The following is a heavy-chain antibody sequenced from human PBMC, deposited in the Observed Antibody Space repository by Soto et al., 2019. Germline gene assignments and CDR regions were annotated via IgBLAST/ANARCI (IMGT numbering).Heavy chain of an antibody. J-gene: IGHJ6*03. Sequence: PSETLSLTCTVSGGSISSYYWSWIRQPPGKGLEWIGYIYYSGSTNYNPSLKSRVTISVDTSKNQFSLKLSSVTAADTAVYYCARHDRGSGHYDYFGGGPYYYYYYMDVWGKGTTVTVS. CDR1: GGSISSYY. CDR3: ARHDRGSGHYDYFGGGPYYYYYYMDV. CDR2: IYYSGST. V-gene: IGHV4-59*08. D-gene: IGHD3-16*01.